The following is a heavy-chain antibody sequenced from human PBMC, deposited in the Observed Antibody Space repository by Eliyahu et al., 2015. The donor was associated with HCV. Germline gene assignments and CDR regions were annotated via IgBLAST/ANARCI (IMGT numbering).Heavy chain of an antibody. CDR1: GFTFSSYS. D-gene: IGHD3-10*01. CDR2: ISSSSSTI. Sequence: EVQLVESGGGLVQPGGSLRLSCAAXGFTFSSYSMNWVRQAPGKGLEWVSYISSSSSTIYYADSVKGRFTISRDNAKNSLYLQMNSLRAEDTAVYYCARDRGLRYHDGGMDVWGQGTTVTVSS. V-gene: IGHV3-48*04. J-gene: IGHJ6*02. CDR3: ARDRGLRYHDGGMDV.